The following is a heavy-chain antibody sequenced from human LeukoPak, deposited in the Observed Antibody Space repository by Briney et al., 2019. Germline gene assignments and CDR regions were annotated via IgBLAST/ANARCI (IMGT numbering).Heavy chain of an antibody. CDR2: SYYSGNA. CDR1: GGSISRSSFY. CDR3: ARLLLPLEFDP. Sequence: PSETLSLTCTVSGGSISRSSFYWGWIRQPPGKGLEWIGSSYYSGNAYYTPSLNSRVTISVDTSKNQFSLKLSSVTAADTAVYYCARLLLPLEFDPWGQGTLVTVSS. V-gene: IGHV4-39*07. J-gene: IGHJ5*02. D-gene: IGHD2/OR15-2a*01.